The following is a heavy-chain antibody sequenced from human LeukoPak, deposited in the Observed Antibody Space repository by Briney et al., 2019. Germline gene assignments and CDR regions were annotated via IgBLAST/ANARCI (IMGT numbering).Heavy chain of an antibody. V-gene: IGHV1-24*01. CDR3: ATAKYYDSSGRDAFDI. D-gene: IGHD3-22*01. Sequence: GASVKVSCKASGYTFTGYYIHWVRQAPGKGLEWMGGFDPEDGETIYAQKFQGRVTMTEDTSTDTAYMELSSLRSEDMAVYYCATAKYYDSSGRDAFDIWGQGTMVTVSS. CDR2: FDPEDGET. CDR1: GYTFTGYY. J-gene: IGHJ3*02.